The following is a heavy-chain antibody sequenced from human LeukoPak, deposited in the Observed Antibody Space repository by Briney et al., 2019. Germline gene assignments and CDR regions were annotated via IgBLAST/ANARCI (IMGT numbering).Heavy chain of an antibody. D-gene: IGHD1-26*01. CDR1: GFTFSSYA. Sequence: GGSLRLSCAASGFTFSSYAMSWVRQAPGKGMEWVSAISGSGGSTYYADSVKGRFTISRDNSKNTLYLQMNSLRAEDTAVYYCAKGKSGSYFHDAFDIWGQGTMVTVSS. V-gene: IGHV3-23*01. J-gene: IGHJ3*02. CDR3: AKGKSGSYFHDAFDI. CDR2: ISGSGGST.